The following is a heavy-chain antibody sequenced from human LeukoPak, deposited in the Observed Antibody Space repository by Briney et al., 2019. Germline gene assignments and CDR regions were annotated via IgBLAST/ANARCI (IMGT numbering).Heavy chain of an antibody. J-gene: IGHJ5*02. CDR1: GGSFSGYY. V-gene: IGHV4-34*01. CDR2: INHSGST. D-gene: IGHD3-10*01. Sequence: SETLSLTCAVYGGSFSGYYWSWIRQPPGKGLEWIGEINHSGSTNYNPSLKSRVTISVDTSKNQFSLKLSSVTAADTAVYYCARSTMVRGVNWFDPWGQGTLVTVSS. CDR3: ARSTMVRGVNWFDP.